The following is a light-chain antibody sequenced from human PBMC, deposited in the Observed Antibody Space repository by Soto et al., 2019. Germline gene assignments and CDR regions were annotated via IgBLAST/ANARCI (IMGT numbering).Light chain of an antibody. CDR3: QQLTSYPLT. CDR1: QGISSY. J-gene: IGKJ3*01. V-gene: IGKV1-9*01. CDR2: AAS. Sequence: DIQLTQSPSFLSASVGDRVTITCRASQGISSYLAWYQQKPGKAPKLLIYAASTLQSGVPSRFSGSGSGTEFTLTISSLQPEDFATYYCQQLTSYPLTFGPGTKVDI.